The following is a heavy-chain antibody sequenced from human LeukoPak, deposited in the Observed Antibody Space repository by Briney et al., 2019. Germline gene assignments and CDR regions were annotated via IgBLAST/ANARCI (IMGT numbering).Heavy chain of an antibody. CDR3: ARDEGGWYEDY. V-gene: IGHV3-11*04. J-gene: IGHJ4*02. CDR1: GGSLSGYY. Sequence: PSETLSLTCGVSGGSLSGYYMSWIRQAPGKGLEWVSYISSSGSTIYYADSVKGRFTISRDNAKNSLYLQMNSLRAEDTAVYYCARDEGGWYEDYWGQGTLVIVSS. CDR2: ISSSGSTI. D-gene: IGHD6-19*01.